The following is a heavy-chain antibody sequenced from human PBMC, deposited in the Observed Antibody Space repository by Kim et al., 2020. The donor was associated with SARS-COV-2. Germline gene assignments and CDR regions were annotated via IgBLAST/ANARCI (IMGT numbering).Heavy chain of an antibody. V-gene: IGHV7-4-1*02. D-gene: IGHD6-19*01. CDR3: ARGSYGYSRGWYWGDYFDY. Sequence: ASVKVSCKASGYTFTSYAMNWVRQAPGQGLEWMGWINTNTGNPMYAQGFTGRFVFFLDTSVSTAYLQISSLKAEDTAVYYCARGSYGYSRGWYWGDYFDYWGQGTLVTVSS. CDR1: GYTFTSYA. J-gene: IGHJ4*02. CDR2: INTNTGNP.